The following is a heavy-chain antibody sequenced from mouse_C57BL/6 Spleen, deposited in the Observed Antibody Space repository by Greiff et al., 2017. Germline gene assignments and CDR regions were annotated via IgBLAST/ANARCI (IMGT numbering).Heavy chain of an antibody. J-gene: IGHJ2*01. D-gene: IGHD2-4*01. V-gene: IGHV10-1*01. CDR3: VRGGYYDYDGLDY. CDR2: IRSNSNNYAT. CDR1: GFSFNTYA. Sequence: EVKLMESGGGLVQPKGSLKLSCAASGFSFNTYAMNWVRQAPGKGLEWVARIRSNSNNYATYYADSVKDRFTISRDDSESMLYLQMNNLKTEDTAMYYCVRGGYYDYDGLDYWGQGTTLTGAS.